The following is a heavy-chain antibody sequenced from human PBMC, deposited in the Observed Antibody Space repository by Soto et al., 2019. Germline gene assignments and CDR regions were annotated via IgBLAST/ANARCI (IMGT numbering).Heavy chain of an antibody. V-gene: IGHV3-23*01. CDR2: TSGSGGST. D-gene: IGHD2-2*01. CDR3: AKDQGIVVVPAAFVWFDP. Sequence: GGSLRLSCAASGFTFSSYAMSWVRQAPGKGLEWVSATSGSGGSTYYADSVKGRFTISRDNSKNTLYLQMNSLRAEDTAVYYCAKDQGIVVVPAAFVWFDPWGQGTLVTVSS. J-gene: IGHJ5*02. CDR1: GFTFSSYA.